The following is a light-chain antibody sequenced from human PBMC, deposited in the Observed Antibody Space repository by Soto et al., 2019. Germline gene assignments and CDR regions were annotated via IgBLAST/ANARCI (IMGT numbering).Light chain of an antibody. J-gene: IGKJ1*01. V-gene: IGKV3-15*01. CDR2: GAS. Sequence: EIVMTQSPATLSVSPGERATLSCRASQSVSSNLAWYQQKPGQAPRLLIYGASTRATGIPARFSCSGSGTEFTLTITSLQSEDFAIYYCQHYNNWPPWTFGQGTKVEIK. CDR1: QSVSSN. CDR3: QHYNNWPPWT.